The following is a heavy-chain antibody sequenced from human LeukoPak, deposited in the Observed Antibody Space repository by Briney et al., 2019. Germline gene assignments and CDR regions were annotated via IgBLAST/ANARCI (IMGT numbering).Heavy chain of an antibody. J-gene: IGHJ4*02. V-gene: IGHV1-2*02. D-gene: IGHD2-2*01. CDR2: INPNSGGT. CDR3: ARSRSRDCGSTSCYSYGLDY. CDR1: GYTFTGYY. Sequence: ASVKVSCKAFGYTFTGYYMHWVRQAPGQGFEWMGWINPNSGGTNYAQKFQGRVTMTRDTSISTAYMELSRLRSDDTAVYYCARSRSRDCGSTSCYSYGLDYRGQGTLVTVSS.